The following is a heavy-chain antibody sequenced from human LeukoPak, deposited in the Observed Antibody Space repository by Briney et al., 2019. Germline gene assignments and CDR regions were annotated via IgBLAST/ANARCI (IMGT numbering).Heavy chain of an antibody. V-gene: IGHV3-74*01. CDR1: GFTFSSYW. J-gene: IGHJ4*02. Sequence: GGALRLSCAASGFTFSSYWMHWVRQAPGKGLVWVARINSDGSSTIYAASVKGRFTISRDNAKNTLYLQMNSMRAEDTAVYFCSRDSSGYLDYWGQGTLVTVSS. D-gene: IGHD3-22*01. CDR2: INSDGSST. CDR3: SRDSSGYLDY.